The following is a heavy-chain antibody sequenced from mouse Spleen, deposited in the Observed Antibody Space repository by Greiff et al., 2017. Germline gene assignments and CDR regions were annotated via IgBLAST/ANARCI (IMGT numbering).Heavy chain of an antibody. Sequence: QVQLQQSGPELVKPGASVKISCKASGYAFSSSWMNWVKQRPGKGLEWIGRIYPGDGDTNYNGKFKGKATLTADKSSSTAYMQLSSLTSEDSAVYFCARYSGMITTNWYFDVWGTGTTVTVSS. CDR3: ARYSGMITTNWYFDV. J-gene: IGHJ1*03. V-gene: IGHV1-82*01. CDR2: IYPGDGDT. D-gene: IGHD2-4*01. CDR1: GYAFSSSW.